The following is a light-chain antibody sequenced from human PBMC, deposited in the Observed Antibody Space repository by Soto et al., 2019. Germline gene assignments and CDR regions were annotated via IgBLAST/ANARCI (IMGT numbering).Light chain of an antibody. Sequence: TQMTQSPCTLSASVGDSVSITCRASRDIGTWLAWFQQKPGRAPNLLIYRASTLARGVPSRFSGSGSGTEFTLTISSLQPDDFATYYCHRHETYPLAFGGGTKVDI. CDR3: HRHETYPLA. J-gene: IGKJ4*01. CDR2: RAS. CDR1: RDIGTW. V-gene: IGKV1-5*03.